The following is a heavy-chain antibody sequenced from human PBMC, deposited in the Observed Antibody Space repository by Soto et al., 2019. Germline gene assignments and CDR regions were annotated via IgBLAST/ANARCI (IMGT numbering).Heavy chain of an antibody. CDR2: INGGNGNT. CDR1: GYIFSRYV. CDR3: ARVCGGYCSSTTFDS. J-gene: IGHJ4*02. Sequence: ASVKVSCKAFGYIFSRYVIHWVRKAPGQRLEWMGWINGGNGNTKYSQKFQGGVTFTRDTAASIAYMELSSLRSEDTAVYYCARVCGGYCSSTTFDSWGQGTLVTVSS. D-gene: IGHD2-2*01. V-gene: IGHV1-3*01.